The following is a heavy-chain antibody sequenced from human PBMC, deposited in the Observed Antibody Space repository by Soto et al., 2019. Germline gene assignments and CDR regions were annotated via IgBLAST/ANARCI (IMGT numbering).Heavy chain of an antibody. CDR2: IKSKTYGGTT. CDR1: GFNFSNAW. Sequence: EVQLVESGGGLVQPGGSLRLSCAASGFNFSNAWMSWVRQAPGKGLEWVGRIKSKTYGGTTDYAAPVKGRFTISRVDSKNTLYLQMKRLKTEDSAVYECTTDLDIVRGYYCGQGTLVTVSS. V-gene: IGHV3-15*01. D-gene: IGHD5-12*01. J-gene: IGHJ4*02. CDR3: TTDLDIVRGYY.